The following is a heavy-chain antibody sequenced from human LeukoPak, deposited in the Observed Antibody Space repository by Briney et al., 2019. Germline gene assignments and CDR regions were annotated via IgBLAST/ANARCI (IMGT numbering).Heavy chain of an antibody. CDR2: ISSSSSTI. Sequence: VGSLRLSCAASGFSFSSYSMNWVRQAPGKGLEWVSYISSSSSTIYYADSVKGRFTISRDNAKNSLYLHMNSLRAEDTAVDYCARACSSSSCYSSGIDYWGRGTLVTVSS. D-gene: IGHD2-2*01. V-gene: IGHV3-48*01. J-gene: IGHJ4*02. CDR1: GFSFSSYS. CDR3: ARACSSSSCYSSGIDY.